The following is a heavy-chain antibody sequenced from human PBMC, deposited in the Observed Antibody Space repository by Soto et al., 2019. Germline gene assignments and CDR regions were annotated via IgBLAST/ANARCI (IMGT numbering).Heavy chain of an antibody. CDR1: GFTFSSYA. Sequence: PGGSLRLSCAASGFTFSSYAMHWVRQAPGKGLEWVAVISYDGSNKYYADSVKGRFTISRDNSKNTLYLQMNSLRAEDTAVYYCARCRLYSSSWLGDAFDIWGQGTMVTVSS. J-gene: IGHJ3*02. CDR2: ISYDGSNK. D-gene: IGHD6-13*01. V-gene: IGHV3-30-3*01. CDR3: ARCRLYSSSWLGDAFDI.